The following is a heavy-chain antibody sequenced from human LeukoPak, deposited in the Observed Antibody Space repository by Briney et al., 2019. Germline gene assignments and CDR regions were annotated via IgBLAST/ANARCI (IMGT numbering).Heavy chain of an antibody. CDR2: ISSSSSAI. V-gene: IGHV3-48*02. CDR1: GXTFSSYT. D-gene: IGHD3-9*01. CDR3: ARGALRYSDY. J-gene: IGHJ4*02. Sequence: PGGSLRLSCAASGXTFSSYTMNWVRQAPGKGREWVSSISSSSSAIYYAASVKGRFTISRDNAKNSLYLPMNSLRDEDTAVYYCARGALRYSDYWGQGTLVTVSS.